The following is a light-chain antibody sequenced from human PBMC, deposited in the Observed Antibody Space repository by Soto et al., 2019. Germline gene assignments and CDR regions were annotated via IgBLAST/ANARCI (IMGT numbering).Light chain of an antibody. Sequence: EIVLTQSPATLSLSPGERATLSCRASQSVSSFLAWYQQKRGQAPRLLIYDASNRATGIPARFSASGSGTDFTLTISSLEPEDFAVYYCQQRSSTLTFGGGTKGDNK. CDR2: DAS. CDR1: QSVSSF. CDR3: QQRSSTLT. V-gene: IGKV3-11*01. J-gene: IGKJ4*01.